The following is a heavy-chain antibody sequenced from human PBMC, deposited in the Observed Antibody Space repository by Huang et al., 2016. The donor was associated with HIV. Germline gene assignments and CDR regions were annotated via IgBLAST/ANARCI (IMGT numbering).Heavy chain of an antibody. V-gene: IGHV1-18*01. CDR2: ISDYNGST. Sequence: QVQLVQSGAEVKKPGASVKVSCKASGYTFTSYGISWVRQAPGKGLEGVGLISDYNGSTNYEQKLQGRSTRTTDTSTSTAYVELRGLRAEDTVVYYCARDLRDRSKGYSDGHGGVDYWGQGTLVTVSS. D-gene: IGHD5-18*01. J-gene: IGHJ4*02. CDR1: GYTFTSYG. CDR3: ARDLRDRSKGYSDGHGGVDY.